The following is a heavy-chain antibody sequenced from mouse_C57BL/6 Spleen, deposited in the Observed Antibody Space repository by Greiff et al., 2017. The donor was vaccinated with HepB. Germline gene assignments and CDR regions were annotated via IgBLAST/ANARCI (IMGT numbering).Heavy chain of an antibody. D-gene: IGHD1-1*01. CDR2: IYPRSGNT. CDR1: GYTFTSYG. CDR3: AREGLYGSSYGGYAMDY. V-gene: IGHV1-81*01. Sequence: VKLMESGAELARPGASVKLSCKASGYTFTSYGISWVKQRTGQGLEWIGEIYPRSGNTYYNEKFKGKATLTADKSSSTAYMELRSLTSEDSAVYFCAREGLYGSSYGGYAMDYWGQGTSVTVSS. J-gene: IGHJ4*01.